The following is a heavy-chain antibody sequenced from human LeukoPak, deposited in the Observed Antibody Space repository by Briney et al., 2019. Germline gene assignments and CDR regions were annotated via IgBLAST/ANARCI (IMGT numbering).Heavy chain of an antibody. CDR3: ARGVGYYDSRGTIDY. CDR2: VMHVGSKK. V-gene: IGHV3-33*01. D-gene: IGHD3-22*01. CDR1: GFTFSSYG. J-gene: IGHJ4*02. Sequence: PGGSLRLSCAASGFTFSSYGMHWVRQAPGKGLEWMAVVMHVGSKKYSADSVKGRITISRDDSKNTLYLQMNSLRAEDTAVYYCARGVGYYDSRGTIDYWGQGTLVTVSS.